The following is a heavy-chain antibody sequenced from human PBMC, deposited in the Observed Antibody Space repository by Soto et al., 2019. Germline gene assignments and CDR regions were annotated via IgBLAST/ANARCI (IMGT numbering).Heavy chain of an antibody. D-gene: IGHD3-10*01. V-gene: IGHV3-23*01. CDR1: GFTFSSYA. CDR2: ISGSGGST. J-gene: IGHJ4*02. CDR3: AKRQHGGYSGSYIGTFDY. Sequence: GGSLRLSCAASGFTFSSYAMSWVRQAPGKGLEWVSAISGSGGSTYYADSVKGRFTISRDNSKNTLYLQMNSLRAEDTAVYYCAKRQHGGYSGSYIGTFDYWGQGTLVTVSS.